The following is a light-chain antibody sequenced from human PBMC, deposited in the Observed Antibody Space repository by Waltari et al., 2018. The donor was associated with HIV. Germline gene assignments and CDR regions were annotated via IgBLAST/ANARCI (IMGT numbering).Light chain of an antibody. J-gene: IGKJ3*01. Sequence: DFVMTHTPGLLVMSQAGSAPINCKSSRSFLYSSSSKNYLAWYQQKPGQSPKLLIYSASTREAGVPDRFSGGGSGTDFTLTISSLQAEDVAVYYCQQYYSLPFTFGPGTKVDIK. CDR3: QQYYSLPFT. CDR1: RSFLYSSSSKNY. CDR2: SAS. V-gene: IGKV4-1*01.